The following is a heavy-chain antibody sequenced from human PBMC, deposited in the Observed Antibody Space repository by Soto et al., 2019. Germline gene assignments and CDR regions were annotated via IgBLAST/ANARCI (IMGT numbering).Heavy chain of an antibody. CDR3: ARCRDYDYYGSGNPRYFDY. CDR2: IWYDGSNK. CDR1: GFTFSSYG. V-gene: IGHV3-33*01. J-gene: IGHJ4*02. D-gene: IGHD3-10*01. Sequence: QPGGSLRLSCAASGFTFSSYGMHWVRQAPGKGLEWVAVIWYDGSNKYYADSVKGRFTISRDNSKNTLYLQMNSLRAEDTAVYYCARCRDYDYYGSGNPRYFDYWGQGTLVTVSS.